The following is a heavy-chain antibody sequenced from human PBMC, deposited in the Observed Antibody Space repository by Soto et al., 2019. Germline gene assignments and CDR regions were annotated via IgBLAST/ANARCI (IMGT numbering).Heavy chain of an antibody. D-gene: IGHD3-10*01. V-gene: IGHV1-18*01. CDR1: GYTFSNDA. Sequence: QVQLVQSGAEVQKPGASVKVSCKASGYTFSNDAITWVRQAPVQGLEWMGWVSAYNGNTNYAQKFKGRVTMTTDTATSTAYREIRSLGDDDEAVYFGARASRDDGNYMMYWGQGTLVTGSS. J-gene: IGHJ4*02. CDR3: ARASRDDGNYMMY. CDR2: VSAYNGNT.